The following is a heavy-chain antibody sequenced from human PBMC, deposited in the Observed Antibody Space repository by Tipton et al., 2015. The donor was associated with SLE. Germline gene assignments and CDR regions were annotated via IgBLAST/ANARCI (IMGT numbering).Heavy chain of an antibody. J-gene: IGHJ4*02. CDR3: AGKRIAGDY. V-gene: IGHV4-34*01. Sequence: TLSLTCAVYGGSFSGYYWSWIRQPPGKGLEWIGEINHSGSTNYNPSLKSRATISVDTSKNQFSLKLSSVTAADTAVYYCAGKRIAGDYWGQGTLVTVSS. CDR1: GGSFSGYY. D-gene: IGHD2-21*01. CDR2: INHSGST.